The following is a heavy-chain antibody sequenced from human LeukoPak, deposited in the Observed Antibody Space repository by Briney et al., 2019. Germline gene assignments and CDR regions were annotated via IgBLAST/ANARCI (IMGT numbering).Heavy chain of an antibody. CDR2: IYYSGST. CDR1: GGSISSSSYY. V-gene: IGHV4-39*01. CDR3: ASQGGYYYDSSGYYA. J-gene: IGHJ5*02. D-gene: IGHD3-22*01. Sequence: PSETLSLTCTVSGGSISSSSYYWGWIRQPPGKGLEWIGSIYYSGSTYYNPSLKSRVTISVDTSKNQFSLKLSSVTAADTAVYYCASQGGYYYDSSGYYAWGQGTLVTVSS.